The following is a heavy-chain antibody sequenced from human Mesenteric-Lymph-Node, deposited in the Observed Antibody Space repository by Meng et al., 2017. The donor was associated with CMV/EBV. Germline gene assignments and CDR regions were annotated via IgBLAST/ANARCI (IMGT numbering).Heavy chain of an antibody. Sequence: SETLSLTCTVSGGSISSYYWSWIRQPPGKGLEWIGSINYSGSTSHNPSLKSRVSISVDTSKNEFSLRLTSVTAADTAVYYCARWGGRWVDLPGFDYWGQGTLVTVSS. CDR1: GGSISSYY. CDR3: ARWGGRWVDLPGFDY. J-gene: IGHJ4*02. CDR2: INYSGST. D-gene: IGHD3-16*01. V-gene: IGHV4-59*08.